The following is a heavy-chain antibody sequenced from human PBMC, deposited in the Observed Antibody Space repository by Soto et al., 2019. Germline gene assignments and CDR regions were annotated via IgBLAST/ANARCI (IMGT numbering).Heavy chain of an antibody. Sequence: QVQLQESGPGLLKPSQTLSLTCTVSGGSISSGDYNWSWIRQHPGKGRKWIGNIYCSGSTYYNPSLKSRVTISVDTSKNQFSLKLSSVTAADTAVYYCARGIVDYCDYDFYSGCYFDLWGRGTLVTVSS. J-gene: IGHJ2*01. D-gene: IGHD4-17*01. CDR2: IYCSGST. CDR1: GGSISSGDYN. CDR3: ARGIVDYCDYDFYSGCYFDL. V-gene: IGHV4-31*03.